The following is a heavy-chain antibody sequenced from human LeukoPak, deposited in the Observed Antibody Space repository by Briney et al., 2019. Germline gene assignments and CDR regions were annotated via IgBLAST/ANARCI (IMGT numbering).Heavy chain of an antibody. D-gene: IGHD4-23*01. V-gene: IGHV3-7*03. J-gene: IGHJ4*02. CDR2: IKHGEGEK. Sequence: GGSLRLSCADSGFTLSSYWMAWVRQAPGKGLEWVANIKHGEGEKYYAESVRGRFTISRENAKNSLYLQMNSLRAEDTALYYCARDNGGSLDHWGQGTLLTVSS. CDR1: GFTLSSYW. CDR3: ARDNGGSLDH.